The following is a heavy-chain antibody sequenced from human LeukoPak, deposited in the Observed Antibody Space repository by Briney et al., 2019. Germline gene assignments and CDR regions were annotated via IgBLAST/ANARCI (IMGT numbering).Heavy chain of an antibody. Sequence: GGSLRLSCAASGFTFDDYAMPWVRQAPGKGLEWVSGISWNSGSIGYADSVKGRFTISRDNAKNSLYLQMNSLRAEDTALYHCARDYYDSSGYYYTWYFDLWGRGTLVTVSS. CDR3: ARDYYDSSGYYYTWYFDL. J-gene: IGHJ2*01. V-gene: IGHV3-9*01. CDR2: ISWNSGSI. CDR1: GFTFDDYA. D-gene: IGHD3-22*01.